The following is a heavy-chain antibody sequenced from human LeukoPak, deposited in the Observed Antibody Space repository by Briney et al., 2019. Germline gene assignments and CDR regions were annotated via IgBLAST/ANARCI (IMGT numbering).Heavy chain of an antibody. CDR1: GFTFITSA. V-gene: IGHV3-53*01. D-gene: IGHD5/OR15-5a*01. CDR2: IYISGST. J-gene: IGHJ5*02. Sequence: GGSLRLSCAASGFTFITSAMSWVRQAPGKGLEWVSVIYISGSTYYADSVKGRFTISRDNSKNTLYLQMNSLRAEDTAVYYCAREVASTYNWFDPWGQGTLVTVSS. CDR3: AREVASTYNWFDP.